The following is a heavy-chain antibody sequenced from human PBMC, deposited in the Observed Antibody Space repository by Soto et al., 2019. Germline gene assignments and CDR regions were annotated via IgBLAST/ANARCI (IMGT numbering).Heavy chain of an antibody. J-gene: IGHJ3*02. CDR3: ARNLNDDFWSTYDAFDI. D-gene: IGHD3-3*01. Sequence: ASVKVSCKASGYTFTSYDINWVRQATGQGLEWMGWMNPNSGNTGYAQKFQGRVTMTRNTSISTAYMELSSLRSEDTAVYYCARNLNDDFWSTYDAFDIWGQGTMVTVSS. V-gene: IGHV1-8*01. CDR2: MNPNSGNT. CDR1: GYTFTSYD.